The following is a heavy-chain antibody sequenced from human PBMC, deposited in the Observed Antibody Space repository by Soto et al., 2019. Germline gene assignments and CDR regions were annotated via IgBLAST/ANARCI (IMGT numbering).Heavy chain of an antibody. D-gene: IGHD1-26*01. V-gene: IGHV1-2*02. J-gene: IGHJ4*02. CDR1: GYTFTVYY. CDR3: AIDLAKGGGSAGFDY. CDR2: INTKSGGT. Sequence: QVQLVQSGAEVKQPGASVNVSCKASGYTFTVYYMHWVRQAPGQGLEWMGWINTKSGGTMYPQKFQGSVTRTWDTSISTAYMSLTRLRSDETAVYYGAIDLAKGGGSAGFDYWGRGTLVTVSS.